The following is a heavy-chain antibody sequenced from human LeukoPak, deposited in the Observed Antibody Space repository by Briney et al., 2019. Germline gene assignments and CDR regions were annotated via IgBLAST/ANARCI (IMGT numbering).Heavy chain of an antibody. D-gene: IGHD6-13*01. V-gene: IGHV4-34*01. J-gene: IGHJ3*02. CDR3: ARVLGIAAAGTRGAHAFDI. CDR2: INHSGST. CDR1: GGSFSGYY. Sequence: TSETLPLTCAVYGGSFSGYYWSWIRQPPGKGLEWIGEINHSGSTNYNPSLKSRVTISVDTSKNQFSLKLSSVTAADTAVYYCARVLGIAAAGTRGAHAFDIWGQGTMVTVSS.